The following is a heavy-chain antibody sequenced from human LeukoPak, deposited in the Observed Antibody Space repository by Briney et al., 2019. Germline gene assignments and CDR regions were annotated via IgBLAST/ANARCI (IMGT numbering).Heavy chain of an antibody. V-gene: IGHV3-7*01. J-gene: IGHJ4*02. CDR2: IKQDGSEK. D-gene: IGHD3-22*01. CDR3: ARDSSGYQ. CDR1: GLTFSSYW. Sequence: GGSLRLSCAASGLTFSSYWMSWVRQAPGKGLEWVANIKQDGSEKYYVDSVKGRFTISRDNAKNSLYLQMNSLRAEDTAVYYCARDSSGYQWGQGTLVTVSS.